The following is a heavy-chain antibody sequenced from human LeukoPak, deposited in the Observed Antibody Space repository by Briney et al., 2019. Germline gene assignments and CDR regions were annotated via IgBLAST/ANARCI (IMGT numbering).Heavy chain of an antibody. CDR2: IYYSGST. CDR3: ARQHSSGYYYFDY. CDR1: SGSISSTSYY. V-gene: IGHV4-39*01. D-gene: IGHD3-22*01. J-gene: IGHJ4*02. Sequence: SETLSLTCTVSSGSISSTSYYWGWIRQPPGKGLEWIGSIYYSGSTYYNPSLKSRVTISVDTSKNQFSLKLSSVTAADTAVYYCARQHSSGYYYFDYWGQGTLVTVSS.